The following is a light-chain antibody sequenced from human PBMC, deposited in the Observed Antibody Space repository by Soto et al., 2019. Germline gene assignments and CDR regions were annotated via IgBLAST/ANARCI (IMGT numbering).Light chain of an antibody. Sequence: EIVMTQSPATLSVSPGDRATLSCRASQSVSSNLAWYQQKPGQAPSLLIYGASTRATGIPARFSGSGSGTEFTLTISGLQSEDFAVYYCQQYNKWPGTFGQGTKVEIK. CDR3: QQYNKWPGT. CDR2: GAS. J-gene: IGKJ1*01. CDR1: QSVSSN. V-gene: IGKV3-15*01.